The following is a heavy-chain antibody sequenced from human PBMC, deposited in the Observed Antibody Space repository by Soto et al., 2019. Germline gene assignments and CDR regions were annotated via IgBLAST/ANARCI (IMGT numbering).Heavy chain of an antibody. J-gene: IGHJ5*02. V-gene: IGHV4-59*01. CDR1: GGSISNYY. CDR2: IFYTGNT. CDR3: ARDSVYNYGYFRWFDP. Sequence: SETLSLTCTVSGGSISNYYWSWIGQPPGKGLEWIGHIFYTGNTNYNPALESRVTISVDTSKNQFSLKLSSVTAADTAFYYCARDSVYNYGYFRWFDPWGQGTLVTVSS. D-gene: IGHD5-18*01.